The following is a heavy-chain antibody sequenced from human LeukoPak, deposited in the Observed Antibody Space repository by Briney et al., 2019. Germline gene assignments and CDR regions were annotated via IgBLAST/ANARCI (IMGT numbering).Heavy chain of an antibody. CDR1: GFTFSSYS. CDR3: ARAHCSGGSCYSFDY. Sequence: GGSLRLSCAASGFTFSSYSMNWVRQAPGKGLEWVSSISSSSSYIYYADSVKGRFTISRDKAKNSLYLQMNSLRAEDTAVYYCARAHCSGGSCYSFDYWGQGTLVTVSS. CDR2: ISSSSSYI. V-gene: IGHV3-21*01. D-gene: IGHD2-15*01. J-gene: IGHJ4*02.